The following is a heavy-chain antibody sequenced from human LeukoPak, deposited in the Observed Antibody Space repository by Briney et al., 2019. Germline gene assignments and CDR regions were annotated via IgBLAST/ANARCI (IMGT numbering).Heavy chain of an antibody. J-gene: IGHJ4*02. CDR2: INPNSGGT. D-gene: IGHD6-19*01. V-gene: IGHV1-2*02. CDR1: GYTFTGYY. Sequence: ASVKVSCKASGYTFTGYYMHWVRQAPGQGLEWMGWINPNSGGTNYAQKFQGRVTMTRDTSISTAYMESSRLTSDDTAVYYCARGREVAGTVGYWGQGTLVTVSS. CDR3: ARGREVAGTVGY.